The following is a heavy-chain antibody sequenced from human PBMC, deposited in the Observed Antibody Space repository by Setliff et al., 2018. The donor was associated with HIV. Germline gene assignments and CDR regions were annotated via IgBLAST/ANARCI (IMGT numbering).Heavy chain of an antibody. V-gene: IGHV4-4*09. D-gene: IGHD3-10*01. CDR1: GGSITSYY. Sequence: SETLSLTCTVCGGSITSYYWSWIRQPPGKGPEWIGYINSSGRTNYNPSLKGRVTISLDTSKNRFSLKLNSVTAADTAVYYCARRFGEVYDWIDPWGQGTLVTVSS. CDR3: ARRFGEVYDWIDP. CDR2: INSSGRT. J-gene: IGHJ5*02.